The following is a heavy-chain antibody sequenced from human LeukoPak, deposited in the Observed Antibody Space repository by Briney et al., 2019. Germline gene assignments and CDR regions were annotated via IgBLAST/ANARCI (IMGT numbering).Heavy chain of an antibody. CDR1: GFTFRSYT. CDR2: ISSSSSYI. CDR3: ARDIAGYYGSGSSANYYYGMDV. V-gene: IGHV3-21*01. J-gene: IGHJ6*02. Sequence: PGRSLRLSCAASGFTFRSYTMNWVRQAPGKGLEWVSSISSSSSYIYYADSVKGRFTISRDNAKNSLYLQMNSLRAEDTAVYYCARDIAGYYGSGSSANYYYGMDVWGQGTTVTVSS. D-gene: IGHD3-10*01.